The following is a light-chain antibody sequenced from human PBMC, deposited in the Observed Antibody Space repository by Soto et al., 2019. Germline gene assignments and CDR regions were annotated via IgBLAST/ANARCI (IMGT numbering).Light chain of an antibody. CDR3: QQYITWQYT. CDR1: QSVSSN. CDR2: GAS. J-gene: IGKJ2*01. V-gene: IGKV3-15*01. Sequence: EILMTQSPATLSVSPGERATLSCRASQSVSSNLAWYQQKPGQAPRLLIYGASTRATGIPARFSGSGSGTEFALTISSLQSEDFAVYSCQQYITWQYTFGQGTKLEIK.